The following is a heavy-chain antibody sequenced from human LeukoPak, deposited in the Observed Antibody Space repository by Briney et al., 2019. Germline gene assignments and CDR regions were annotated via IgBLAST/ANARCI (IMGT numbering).Heavy chain of an antibody. CDR1: GGSFSGYY. CDR3: ARVATVTNGAIVRYYYYYYGMDV. J-gene: IGHJ6*02. V-gene: IGHV4-34*01. CDR2: INHSGST. Sequence: SETLSLTCAVYGGSFSGYYWSWIRQPPGKGLEWIGEINHSGSTNYNPPLKSRVTISVDTSKNQFSLKLSSVTAADTAVYYCARVATVTNGAIVRYYYYYYGMDVWGQGTTVTVSS. D-gene: IGHD4-17*01.